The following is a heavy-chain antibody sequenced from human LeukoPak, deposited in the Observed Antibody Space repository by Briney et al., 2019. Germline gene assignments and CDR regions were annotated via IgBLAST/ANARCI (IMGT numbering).Heavy chain of an antibody. CDR1: GFTFSSYW. CDR2: INSDGSST. CDR3: ARVGGRLYYFDY. V-gene: IGHV3-74*01. D-gene: IGHD2-15*01. J-gene: IGHJ4*02. Sequence: GGSLRLSCAAPGFTFSSYWMHWVRQAPGKGLVWVSRINSDGSSTRYAGSVKGRFTISRDNAKNTLYLQMNSLRAEDTAVYYCARVGGRLYYFDYWGQGTRVSVSS.